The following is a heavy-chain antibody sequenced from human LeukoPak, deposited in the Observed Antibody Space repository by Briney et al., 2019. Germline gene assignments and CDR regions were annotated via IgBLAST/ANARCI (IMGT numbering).Heavy chain of an antibody. D-gene: IGHD2-2*01. V-gene: IGHV3-74*01. CDR1: GFTFSSYW. CDR3: ARDFGDCSSTSCSGSVYFDY. CDR2: INSDGSST. J-gene: IGHJ4*02. Sequence: PGGSLRLSCAASGFTFSSYWMHWVRQAPGKGLVWVSRINSDGSSTSYADSVKGRFTISRDNAKNTLYLQMNSLRAEDTAVYYCARDFGDCSSTSCSGSVYFDYWGQGTLVTVSP.